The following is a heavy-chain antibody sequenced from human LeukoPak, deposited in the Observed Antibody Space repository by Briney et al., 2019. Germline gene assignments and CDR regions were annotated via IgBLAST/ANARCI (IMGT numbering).Heavy chain of an antibody. D-gene: IGHD3-22*01. J-gene: IGHJ4*02. CDR1: GGSFSGYY. V-gene: IGHV4-34*01. CDR2: INHSGST. Sequence: SETLSLTCAVYGGSFSGYYWSWIRQPPGKGLEWIGEINHSGSTNYNPSLKSRVTISVDMSKYQFSLKLSSATAADTAVYYCARVFRITMIVVVTPNSYYFDYWGQGTLVTVSS. CDR3: ARVFRITMIVVVTPNSYYFDY.